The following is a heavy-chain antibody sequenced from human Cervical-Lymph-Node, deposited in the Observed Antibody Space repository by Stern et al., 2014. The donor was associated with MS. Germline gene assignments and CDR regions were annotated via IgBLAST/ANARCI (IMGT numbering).Heavy chain of an antibody. CDR2: IYPGDSDP. CDR1: GYSFTSYW. D-gene: IGHD1-20*01. Sequence: EMQLVESGAEVKKPGESLKISCKGSGYSFTSYWISWVRQMPGQGLEWMGVIYPGDSDPRYRPSFQGQVTITADKHISTAYLQWSSLKASDTAMYYCATYNWNTDYFDYWGQGTLVTVSS. CDR3: ATYNWNTDYFDY. V-gene: IGHV5-51*04. J-gene: IGHJ4*02.